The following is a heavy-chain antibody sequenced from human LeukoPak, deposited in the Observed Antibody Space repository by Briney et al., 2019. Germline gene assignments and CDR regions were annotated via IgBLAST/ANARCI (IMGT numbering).Heavy chain of an antibody. CDR1: GGSISSYS. Sequence: SETLSLTCTVSGGSISSYSWSWIRQPAGKGLEWIGRIYTSGSTKYNPSLTSRVTMSVDTSKNQFSLKLRSVTAADTAVYYCARAVHCSGGSCYFDYWGQGTLITVSS. CDR3: ARAVHCSGGSCYFDY. J-gene: IGHJ4*02. CDR2: IYTSGST. D-gene: IGHD2-15*01. V-gene: IGHV4-4*07.